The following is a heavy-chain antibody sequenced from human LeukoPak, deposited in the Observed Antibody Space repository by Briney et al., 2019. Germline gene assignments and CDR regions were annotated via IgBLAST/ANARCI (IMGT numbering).Heavy chain of an antibody. CDR1: GYSFTTYG. Sequence: GASVKVSCKASGYSFTTYGFSWVRQAPGQGLEWMGWIDAHNGDTNYAQKFQGRVTMTTDTSTSTAYMELRSLNSVDAAVYYCARDPSGSYDFDYWGQGTLVSVSS. D-gene: IGHD1-26*01. J-gene: IGHJ4*02. V-gene: IGHV1-18*01. CDR2: IDAHNGDT. CDR3: ARDPSGSYDFDY.